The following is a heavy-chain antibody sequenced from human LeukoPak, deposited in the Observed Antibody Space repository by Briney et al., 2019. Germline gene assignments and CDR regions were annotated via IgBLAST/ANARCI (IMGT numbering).Heavy chain of an antibody. CDR2: ISTGGTK. D-gene: IGHD1-26*01. J-gene: IGHJ3*02. Sequence: GGSLTLSCAASGFTVSSNHMSWVRQAPGKGLVWVSVISTGGTKYYADSVKGRFTISRDNSKTTLYLQMNSLRAEDTALYYCTRGGDIVGDIRSAFDIWGPGTLVTVPS. CDR1: GFTVSSNH. V-gene: IGHV3-53*01. CDR3: TRGGDIVGDIRSAFDI.